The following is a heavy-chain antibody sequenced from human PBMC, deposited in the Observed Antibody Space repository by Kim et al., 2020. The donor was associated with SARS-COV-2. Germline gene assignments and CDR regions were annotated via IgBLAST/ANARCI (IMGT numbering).Heavy chain of an antibody. D-gene: IGHD3-10*01. CDR3: ARVENYYGSGSYT. J-gene: IGHJ5*02. V-gene: IGHV1-46*01. Sequence: YAQKFQGRVTMTRDTSTSTVYMELSSLRSEDTAVYYCARVENYYGSGSYTWGQGTLVTVSS.